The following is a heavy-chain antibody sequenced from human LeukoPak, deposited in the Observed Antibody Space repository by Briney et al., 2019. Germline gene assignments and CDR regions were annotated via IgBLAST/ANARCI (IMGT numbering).Heavy chain of an antibody. D-gene: IGHD3-22*01. Sequence: GGSLRLSCAASGFTFSSYAMSWVRQAPGKGLEWVANIKQDGSEKYYVDSVKGRFTISRDNAKNSLYLQMNSLRAEDTAVYYCARDGSDSSGYPIDYWGQGTLVTVSS. CDR1: GFTFSSYA. V-gene: IGHV3-7*01. J-gene: IGHJ4*02. CDR3: ARDGSDSSGYPIDY. CDR2: IKQDGSEK.